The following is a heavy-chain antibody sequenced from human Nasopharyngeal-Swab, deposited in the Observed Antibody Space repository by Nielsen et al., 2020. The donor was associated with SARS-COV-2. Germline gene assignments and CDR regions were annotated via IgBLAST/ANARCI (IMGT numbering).Heavy chain of an antibody. Sequence: GESLKISCAASGFTFSDYYMSWIRQAPGKGLEWVSYISSSGSTIYYADSVKGRFTISRDNAKNSLYLQMNSLRAEDTAVYYCARDQSRSYNFDYWGQGTLVTVSS. V-gene: IGHV3-11*01. D-gene: IGHD1-26*01. J-gene: IGHJ4*02. CDR1: GFTFSDYY. CDR3: ARDQSRSYNFDY. CDR2: ISSSGSTI.